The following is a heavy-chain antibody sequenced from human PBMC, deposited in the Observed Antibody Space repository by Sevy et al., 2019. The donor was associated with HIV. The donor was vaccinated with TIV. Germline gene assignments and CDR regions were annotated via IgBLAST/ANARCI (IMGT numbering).Heavy chain of an antibody. D-gene: IGHD2-2*01. V-gene: IGHV3-30*02. Sequence: GESLKISCAASGFTFSTYGMHWVRQAPGKGLEWVAFIRFDGTIQYYTDSVKGRLTISRDNSKNTLYLQMNSLRAEDTVVYFCAKVLHIVVVPAAIDYYYGMDVWGQGTTVTVSS. CDR3: AKVLHIVVVPAAIDYYYGMDV. J-gene: IGHJ6*02. CDR2: IRFDGTIQ. CDR1: GFTFSTYG.